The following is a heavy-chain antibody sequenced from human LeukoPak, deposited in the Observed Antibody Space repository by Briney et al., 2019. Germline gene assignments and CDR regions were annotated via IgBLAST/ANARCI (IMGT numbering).Heavy chain of an antibody. CDR2: INHSGST. CDR3: ARGGYTYYYGSGSPSNWFDP. J-gene: IGHJ5*02. CDR1: GGSFSGYY. Sequence: SETLSLTCAVYGGSFSGYYWSWIRQPPGKGLEWIGEINHSGSTNYNPSLKSRATISVDTSKNQFSLKLSSVTAADTAVYYCARGGYTYYYGSGSPSNWFDPWGQGTLVTVSS. D-gene: IGHD3-10*01. V-gene: IGHV4-34*01.